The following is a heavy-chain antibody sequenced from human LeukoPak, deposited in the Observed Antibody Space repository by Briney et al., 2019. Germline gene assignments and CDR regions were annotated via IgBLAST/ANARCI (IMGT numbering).Heavy chain of an antibody. CDR3: ARGPNSNWSGLDF. CDR1: VFSFSGNC. CDR2: ISPTGSTT. D-gene: IGHD6-6*01. V-gene: IGHV3-74*01. Sequence: SGGCLRLSCTASVFSFSGNCMRWARQLQRKGRVWVSRISPTGSTTSYADSVKGRFTVSRDNAKNTLYLQVNNLRAEDTAVYYCARGPNSNWSGLDFRGQGTLLTVSS. J-gene: IGHJ4*02.